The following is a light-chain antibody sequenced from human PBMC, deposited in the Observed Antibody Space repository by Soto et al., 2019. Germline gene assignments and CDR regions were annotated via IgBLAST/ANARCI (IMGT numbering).Light chain of an antibody. CDR1: QTVKSNY. J-gene: IGKJ1*01. Sequence: EVVLTQSPGTLSVSPGERVTLSCRASQTVKSNYLAWYQQKPGQPPRLLIYGASRRATGIPDRFSGSGSGTDFTLTITRLGPEDFVVYYCQQYGTSPTWTFGQGTKVDIK. CDR3: QQYGTSPTWT. CDR2: GAS. V-gene: IGKV3-20*01.